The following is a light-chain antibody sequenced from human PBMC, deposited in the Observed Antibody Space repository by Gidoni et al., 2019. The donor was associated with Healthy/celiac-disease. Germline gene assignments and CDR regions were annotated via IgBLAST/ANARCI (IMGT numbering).Light chain of an antibody. Sequence: DIQLTQYPSFLSASVGDRVTITCRASQGISSYLAWYQQKPGKAPKLLIYAASTLQSGVPSRFSGSGSGTEFTLTISSLQPEDFATYYCQQLNSYPPKLTFGGGPKVEIK. V-gene: IGKV1-9*01. CDR1: QGISSY. CDR3: QQLNSYPPKLT. J-gene: IGKJ4*01. CDR2: AAS.